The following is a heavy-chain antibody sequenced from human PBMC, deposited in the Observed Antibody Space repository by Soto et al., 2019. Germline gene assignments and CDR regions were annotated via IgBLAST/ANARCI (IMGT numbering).Heavy chain of an antibody. CDR3: ARDRGRGGDGDRTYAFDL. J-gene: IGHJ3*01. V-gene: IGHV3-21*01. CDR1: GFNVSSYT. Sequence: GGSLSLCCEASGFNVSSYTMNWVRQAPGKGLEGVSSISSSNRAIYYAESVKGRFTISRDHDKTTVYLHMNSLRADDTAVCYCARDRGRGGDGDRTYAFDLWGQGTRVTVAS. D-gene: IGHD2-21*02. CDR2: ISSSNRAI.